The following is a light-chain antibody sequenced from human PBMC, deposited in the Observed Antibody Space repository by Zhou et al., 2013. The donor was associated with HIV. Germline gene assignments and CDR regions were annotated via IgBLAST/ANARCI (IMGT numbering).Light chain of an antibody. V-gene: IGKV3-15*01. Sequence: EIVLTQSPATVSVSPGERATLSCRAIQSVSSNLAWYQQKPGQAPRLLIYEASTRATGIPVRFSGSGSGTEFSLTISSMQSEDSAVYYCQQYNDWPYSFGQGTKLEIK. CDR3: QQYNDWPYS. J-gene: IGKJ2*03. CDR1: QSVSSN. CDR2: EAS.